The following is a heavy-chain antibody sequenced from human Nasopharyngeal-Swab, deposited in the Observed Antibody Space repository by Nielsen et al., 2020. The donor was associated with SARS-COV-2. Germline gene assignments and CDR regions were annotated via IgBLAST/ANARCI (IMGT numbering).Heavy chain of an antibody. CDR2: IIPIFGTA. J-gene: IGHJ4*02. D-gene: IGHD3-9*01. V-gene: IGHV1-69*01. CDR3: ARDSLRYFDPYYFDC. Sequence: WVRQAPGQGLEWMGGIIPIFGTANYAQKFQGRVTITADESTSTAYMELSSLRSEDTAVYYCARDSLRYFDPYYFDCWGQGTLVTVSS.